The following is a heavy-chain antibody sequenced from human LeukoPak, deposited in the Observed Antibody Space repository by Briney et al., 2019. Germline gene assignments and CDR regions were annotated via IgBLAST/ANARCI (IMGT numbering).Heavy chain of an antibody. CDR3: ARDLMNYYDSSGYGGETFDY. Sequence: PGGSLRLSCAASGFTFSSYWMTWVRQAPGKGLEWVANIKQDGSEKYYVDSVKGRFTISRDNAKNSLYLQMNSLRAEDTAVYYCARDLMNYYDSSGYGGETFDYWGRGTLVTVSS. V-gene: IGHV3-7*01. J-gene: IGHJ4*02. D-gene: IGHD3-22*01. CDR1: GFTFSSYW. CDR2: IKQDGSEK.